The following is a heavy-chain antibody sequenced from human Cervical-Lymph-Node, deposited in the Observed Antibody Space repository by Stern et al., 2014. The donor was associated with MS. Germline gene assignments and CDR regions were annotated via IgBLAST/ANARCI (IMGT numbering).Heavy chain of an antibody. Sequence: VQLVESGAEVKQPGASVRVSCKASGYTFTTYGISWVRQAPGQGLEWMGWIRTNNNNTHYAQKFQGRLTMTTDTSTSTAYMELRSLRSDDTSLYFCARELQHPDYWGQGTLVTVSS. J-gene: IGHJ4*02. D-gene: IGHD1-1*01. V-gene: IGHV1-18*01. CDR3: ARELQHPDY. CDR2: IRTNNNNT. CDR1: GYTFTTYG.